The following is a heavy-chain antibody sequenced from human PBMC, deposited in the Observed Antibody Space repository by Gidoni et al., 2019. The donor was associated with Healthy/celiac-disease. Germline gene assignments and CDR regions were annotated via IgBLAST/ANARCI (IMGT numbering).Heavy chain of an antibody. V-gene: IGHV1-69*01. CDR2: IIPIFGTA. CDR1: RGTFSSYA. J-gene: IGHJ5*02. Sequence: QVQLVQSGAAVKKPGSSAKVSCKASRGTFSSYALSWVRQAPGPGLEWMGGIIPIFGTANYAQKFQGRVTITADESTSTDYMELSSLRSEDTAVYYCARGATMVRGVSPLNWFDPWGQGTLVTVSS. CDR3: ARGATMVRGVSPLNWFDP. D-gene: IGHD3-10*01.